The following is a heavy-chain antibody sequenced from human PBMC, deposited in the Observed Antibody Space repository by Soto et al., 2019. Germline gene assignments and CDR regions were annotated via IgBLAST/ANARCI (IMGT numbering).Heavy chain of an antibody. J-gene: IGHJ3*02. V-gene: IGHV6-1*01. Sequence: SHTLSLTGALCVDSVAAHTGAWNWIRQSPSRGLEWLGRTYYRSKWYNDYAVSVKSRITISPDTSKNQFSMQLDYVTPEDTAVYYCAGEDNHDAFDIWGQGTMVT. CDR2: TYYRSKWYN. CDR3: AGEDNHDAFDI. CDR1: VDSVAAHTGA.